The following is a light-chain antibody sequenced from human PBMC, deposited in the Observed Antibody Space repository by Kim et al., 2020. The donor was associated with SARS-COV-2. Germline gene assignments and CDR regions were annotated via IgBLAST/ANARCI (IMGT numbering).Light chain of an antibody. V-gene: IGKV1-27*01. CDR3: QQYTSAPRT. CDR1: QGIYNY. J-gene: IGKJ2*01. Sequence: SASVGDRVTITCRASQGIYNYLAWYQQKPGKVPKLLIYDASTLQSGVPSRFSGSGSLTDFTLTISSLQPEDVATYYCQQYTSAPRTFGQGTKLEI. CDR2: DAS.